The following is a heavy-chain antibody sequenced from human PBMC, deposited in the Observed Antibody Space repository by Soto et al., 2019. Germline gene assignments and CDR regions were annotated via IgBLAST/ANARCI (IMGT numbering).Heavy chain of an antibody. V-gene: IGHV4-34*01. J-gene: IGHJ4*02. Sequence: SETLSHTCAVYGGSFNCYYWTWIRQPPGKGPEWIGDINHSGSANYNPSLKSRVTISVDTSKNQFSLKLRSVTAADMAVFYCARAPDKYYFDSWGQGTLVTVSS. CDR1: GGSFNCYY. CDR2: INHSGSA. CDR3: ARAPDKYYFDS.